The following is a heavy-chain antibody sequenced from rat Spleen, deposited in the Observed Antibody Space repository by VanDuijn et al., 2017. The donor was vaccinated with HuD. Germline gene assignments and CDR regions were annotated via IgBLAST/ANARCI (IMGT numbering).Heavy chain of an antibody. V-gene: IGHV5-25*01. CDR1: GFTFSNYD. D-gene: IGHD1-1*01. Sequence: EVQLVESGGGLVQPGRSLKLSCAASGFTFSNYDMAWVRQAPTKGLEWVASISTSGGSTYYRDSVKGRFTVSRDNAKSTLYLQMDSLRSEDTATYYCARRGDNGVYFDYWGQGVMVTVSS. CDR3: ARRGDNGVYFDY. CDR2: ISTSGGST. J-gene: IGHJ2*01.